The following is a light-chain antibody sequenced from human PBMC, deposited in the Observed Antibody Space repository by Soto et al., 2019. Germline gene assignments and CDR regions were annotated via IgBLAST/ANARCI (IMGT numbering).Light chain of an antibody. CDR1: QTISSW. Sequence: DTHMTQSPSSSHESXKHPVPITXXASQTISSWLAWYQQKPGKAPKLLIYKASTLKSGVPSRFSGSGSGTEFTLTISSLQPDDFATYYCQHYNSYSEAFGQGTKVDNK. CDR3: QHYNSYSEA. J-gene: IGKJ1*01. V-gene: IGKV1-5*03. CDR2: KAS.